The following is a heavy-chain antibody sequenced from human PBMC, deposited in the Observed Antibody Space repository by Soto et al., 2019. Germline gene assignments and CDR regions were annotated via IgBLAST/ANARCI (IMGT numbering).Heavy chain of an antibody. D-gene: IGHD4-4*01. Sequence: EVQLVESGGGLVQPGGSLRLSCAASGFTVSSNYMSWVRQAPGKGLEWVSVIYSGGSTYYADSVKGRFTISRDNSKNTLYLQMNSLRAEDTAVYYCARGVDYSNYYFDYWGQGTLVTVSS. CDR1: GFTVSSNY. V-gene: IGHV3-66*01. CDR3: ARGVDYSNYYFDY. CDR2: IYSGGST. J-gene: IGHJ4*02.